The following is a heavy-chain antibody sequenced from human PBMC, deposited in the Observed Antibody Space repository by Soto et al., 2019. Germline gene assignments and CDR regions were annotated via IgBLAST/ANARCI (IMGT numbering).Heavy chain of an antibody. CDR2: INAYNGDT. D-gene: IGHD4-17*01. V-gene: IGHV1-18*01. J-gene: IGHJ4*02. Sequence: ASVKVSCKASGYRLTAYGIAWVRQAPGQGLEWMGWINAYNGDTNYAQKFQDRVTMTTDASTSTAYMELRSLRSDDTAIYYCTRDHITVTVYNFDYWGQGTLVTVSS. CDR3: TRDHITVTVYNFDY. CDR1: GYRLTAYG.